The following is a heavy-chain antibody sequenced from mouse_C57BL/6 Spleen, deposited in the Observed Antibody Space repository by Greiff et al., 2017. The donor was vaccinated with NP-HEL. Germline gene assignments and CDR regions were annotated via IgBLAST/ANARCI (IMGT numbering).Heavy chain of an antibody. CDR3: ASGWLPHWYFDG. J-gene: IGHJ1*03. CDR2: ISYDGSN. Sequence: EVQLQQSGPGLVKPSQSLSLTCSVTGYSITSGYYWNWIRQFPGNKLEWMGYISYDGSNNYNPSLKNRISITRDTSKNQFFLKLNSVTTEDTATYYCASGWLPHWYFDGWGTGTTVTVSS. V-gene: IGHV3-6*01. CDR1: GYSITSGYY. D-gene: IGHD2-3*01.